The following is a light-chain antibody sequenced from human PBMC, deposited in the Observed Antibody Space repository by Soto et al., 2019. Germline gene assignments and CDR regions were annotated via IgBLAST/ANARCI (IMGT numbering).Light chain of an antibody. Sequence: QSVLTQPASVSGSPGQSITISCTGTSSDIGGYSYVSWYQHHPGKAPKLMIYEVTNRPSEVSNRFSGSKSGNSASLTISGRQAEDEADYFCTSYTSTNTPWVFGGGTKLTVL. CDR2: EVT. CDR1: SSDIGGYSY. V-gene: IGLV2-14*01. J-gene: IGLJ3*02. CDR3: TSYTSTNTPWV.